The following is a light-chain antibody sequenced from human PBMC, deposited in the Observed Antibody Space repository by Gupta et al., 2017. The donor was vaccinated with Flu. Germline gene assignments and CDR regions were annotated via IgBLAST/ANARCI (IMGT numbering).Light chain of an antibody. CDR1: QNINSW. CDR2: KAS. CDR3: HQYNSYSPET. Sequence: STLSASVGDRVTITCRASQNINSWLAWYQQKPGKAPKLLIYKASNLQSGVPSRFSGSGSGTEFSLTISSLQPDDFAIYYCHQYNSYSPETFGQGTKLEIK. J-gene: IGKJ2*01. V-gene: IGKV1-5*03.